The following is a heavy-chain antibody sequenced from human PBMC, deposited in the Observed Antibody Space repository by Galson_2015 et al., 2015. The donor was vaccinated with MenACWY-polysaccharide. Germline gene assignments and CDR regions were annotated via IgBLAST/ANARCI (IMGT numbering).Heavy chain of an antibody. CDR2: IGGSGTT. D-gene: IGHD2-15*01. CDR3: AKANSGGSWSSGLACWFDP. CDR1: GFTFTNYA. J-gene: IGHJ5*02. Sequence: SLRLSCAASGFTFTNYAMNWVRQAPGKGLEWVSSIGGSGTTYYADSVKGRFTISRDNSKNMVYLQMNSLRAEDTAIYYCAKANSGGSWSSGLACWFDPWGQGSLVIGSS. V-gene: IGHV3-23*01.